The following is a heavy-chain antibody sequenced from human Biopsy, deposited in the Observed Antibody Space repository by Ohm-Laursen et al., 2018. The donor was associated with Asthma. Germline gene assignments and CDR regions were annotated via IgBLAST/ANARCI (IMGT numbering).Heavy chain of an antibody. D-gene: IGHD3-10*01. CDR3: ARAVNYSHYYGIDV. Sequence: SVTVSCKTSGYTFNSAGITWVRQAPGQGLEWMGWISVYNGNTKVAQKLQDRVTMITDTSTSTAYMELRSLRSDDTAVYFCARAVNYSHYYGIDVWGQGTTVTVS. V-gene: IGHV1-18*01. J-gene: IGHJ6*02. CDR1: GYTFNSAG. CDR2: ISVYNGNT.